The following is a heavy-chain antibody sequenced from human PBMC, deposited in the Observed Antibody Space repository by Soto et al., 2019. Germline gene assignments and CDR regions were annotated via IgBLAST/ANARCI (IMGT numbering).Heavy chain of an antibody. D-gene: IGHD2-8*01. CDR2: IWYDGSNK. Sequence: GESLKISCAASGFTFSSYGMHWVRQAPGKGLEWVAVIWYDGSNKYYADSVKGRFTISRDNSKNTLYLQMNSLRAEDTAVYYCARDMLDYYYYMDVWGKGTTVTVSS. CDR3: ARDMLDYYYYMDV. CDR1: GFTFSSYG. J-gene: IGHJ6*03. V-gene: IGHV3-33*01.